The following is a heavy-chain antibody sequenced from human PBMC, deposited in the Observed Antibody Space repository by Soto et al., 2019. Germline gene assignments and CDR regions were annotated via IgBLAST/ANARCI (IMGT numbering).Heavy chain of an antibody. J-gene: IGHJ4*02. V-gene: IGHV3-30-3*01. CDR2: ISYDGSNK. D-gene: IGHD6-13*01. CDR1: GFTFSSYA. Sequence: PGGSLRLSCAASGFTFSSYAMHWVRQAPGKGLEWVAVISYDGSNKYYADSVKGRFTISRDNSKNTLYLQMNSLRAEDTAVYYCARGQQLINLYFDYWGQGTLVTVSS. CDR3: ARGQQLINLYFDY.